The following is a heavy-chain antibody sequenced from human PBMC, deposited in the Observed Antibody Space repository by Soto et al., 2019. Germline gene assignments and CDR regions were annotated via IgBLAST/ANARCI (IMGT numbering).Heavy chain of an antibody. CDR2: IAYDASNK. D-gene: IGHD3-9*01. Sequence: QVQLGESGGGVVQPGGSLRLSCAASGFTFSTYAMHWVRQAPGKGLEWVAVIAYDASNKYYAVSVKGRFTISRDNSKKTMYLQGISMTGGDSAVYYWAKEGTFYDVVTAVRSFAGRGGWAKGTTVT. V-gene: IGHV3-30*18. J-gene: IGHJ6*03. CDR3: AKEGTFYDVVTAVRSFAGRGG. CDR1: GFTFSTYA.